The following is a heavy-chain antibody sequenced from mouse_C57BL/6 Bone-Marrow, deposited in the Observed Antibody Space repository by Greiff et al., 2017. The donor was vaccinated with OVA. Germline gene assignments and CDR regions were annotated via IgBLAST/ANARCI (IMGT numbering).Heavy chain of an antibody. V-gene: IGHV1-61*01. Sequence: QVQLQQPGAELVRPGSSVKLSCKASGYTFTSYWMDWVKQRPGQGLEWIGNIYPSDSETHYNQKFKDKATLTVDKSSSTAYMQLSSLTSEDSAVYYCARPYGYYVSWFAYWGQGTLVTVSA. J-gene: IGHJ3*01. CDR2: IYPSDSET. CDR1: GYTFTSYW. CDR3: ARPYGYYVSWFAY. D-gene: IGHD2-3*01.